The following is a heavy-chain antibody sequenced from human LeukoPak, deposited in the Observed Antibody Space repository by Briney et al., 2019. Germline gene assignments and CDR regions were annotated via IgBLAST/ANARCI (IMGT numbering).Heavy chain of an antibody. Sequence: PSETLSLTCTVSGGSISSDHWGWIRQPPGKGLEWIGHIYYNGNTRYSPSLNSRVTISVDTSKNQFSLKLSSVTAADTAVYYCARALAPSIAARPGDYWGQGTLVTVSS. CDR2: IYYNGNT. V-gene: IGHV4-59*08. CDR1: GGSISSDH. J-gene: IGHJ4*02. D-gene: IGHD6-6*01. CDR3: ARALAPSIAARPGDY.